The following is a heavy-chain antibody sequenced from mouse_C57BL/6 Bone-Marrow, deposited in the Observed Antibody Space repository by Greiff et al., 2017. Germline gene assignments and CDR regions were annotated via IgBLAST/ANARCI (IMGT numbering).Heavy chain of an antibody. CDR1: GYTFTDYY. CDR2: INPYNGGT. D-gene: IGHD6-1*01. V-gene: IGHV1-19*01. Sequence: EVQVVESGPVLVKPGASVKMSCKASGYTFTDYYMNWVKQSHGKSLEWIGVINPYNGGTSYNQKFKGKATLTVDKSSSTAYMELNSLTSEDSAVYYCARGLYYFDYWGQGTTLTVSS. CDR3: ARGLYYFDY. J-gene: IGHJ2*01.